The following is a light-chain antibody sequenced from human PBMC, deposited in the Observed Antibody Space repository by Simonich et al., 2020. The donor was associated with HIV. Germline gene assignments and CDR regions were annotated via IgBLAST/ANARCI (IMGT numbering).Light chain of an antibody. CDR2: GAS. Sequence: EIVLTQSPATLSSSPGERATLSCRASESVSRYLAWYQQKPGQAPRLLIYGASTRATGIPARFSGSGSGTEFTLTISSLQSEDFAVYYCQQYNNWPPWTFGQGTKVEIK. V-gene: IGKV3-15*01. J-gene: IGKJ1*01. CDR3: QQYNNWPPWT. CDR1: ESVSRY.